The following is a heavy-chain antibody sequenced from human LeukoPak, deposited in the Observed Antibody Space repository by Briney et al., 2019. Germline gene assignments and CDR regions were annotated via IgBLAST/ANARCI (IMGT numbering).Heavy chain of an antibody. J-gene: IGHJ4*01. CDR1: GLTFSRFW. V-gene: IGHV3-7*01. CDR2: IGQGGSTI. CDR3: ANPLRDATINAF. D-gene: IGHD5-24*01. Sequence: GGSLRLSCAASGLTFSRFWMSWVRQAPGKGLEWVASIGQGGSTIRYVDSVRGRFTISRDNVKNSLFLQMNSLRVEDMAFYSCANPLRDATINAFWSHGVLVSVSS.